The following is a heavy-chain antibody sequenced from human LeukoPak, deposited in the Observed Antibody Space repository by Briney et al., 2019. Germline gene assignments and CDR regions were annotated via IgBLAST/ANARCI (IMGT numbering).Heavy chain of an antibody. Sequence: PGGSLRLSCAASGFTVSSNYMSWVRQAPGKGLEWVSVIYSGGSTYYAVSVKGRFTISRDNSKNTLYLQMNSLRAEDTAVYYCAKARGNDYGDRYYFDYWGQGTLVTVSS. CDR2: IYSGGST. CDR1: GFTVSSNY. D-gene: IGHD4-17*01. CDR3: AKARGNDYGDRYYFDY. V-gene: IGHV3-53*01. J-gene: IGHJ4*02.